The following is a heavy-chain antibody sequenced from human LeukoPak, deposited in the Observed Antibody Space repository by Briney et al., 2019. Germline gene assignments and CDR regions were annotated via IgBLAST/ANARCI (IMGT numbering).Heavy chain of an antibody. CDR2: IIPIFGTA. Sequence: ASVKVSCKASGGTFISYAISRVRQAPGQGLEWMGGIIPIFGTANYAQKFQGRVTITTDESTSTAYMELSSLRSEDTAVYYCARDLDITEVATAERSFDYWGQGTLVTVSS. J-gene: IGHJ4*02. CDR1: GGTFISYA. CDR3: ARDLDITEVATAERSFDY. D-gene: IGHD5-12*01. V-gene: IGHV1-69*05.